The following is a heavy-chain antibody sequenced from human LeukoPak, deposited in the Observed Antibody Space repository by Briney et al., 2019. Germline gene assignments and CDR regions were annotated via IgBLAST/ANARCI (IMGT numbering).Heavy chain of an antibody. J-gene: IGHJ4*02. CDR2: ISYDGCNK. Sequence: GGSLRLSCAASGFTFSSYGMHWVRQAPGKGLEWVAVISYDGCNKYYADSVEGRFTISRDNSKNTLYLQMNSLRAEDTAVYYCAKSNEIYFDYWGQGTLVTVSS. V-gene: IGHV3-30*18. D-gene: IGHD1-1*01. CDR3: AKSNEIYFDY. CDR1: GFTFSSYG.